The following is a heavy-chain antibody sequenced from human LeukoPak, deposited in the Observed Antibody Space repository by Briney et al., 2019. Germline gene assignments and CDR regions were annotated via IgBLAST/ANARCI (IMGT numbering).Heavy chain of an antibody. CDR2: ISGSGGST. V-gene: IGHV3-23*01. J-gene: IGHJ4*02. Sequence: GGSLRLSCAASGFTFSSYAMSWVRQAPGKGLEWVSAISGSGGSTYYADSVKGRFTISRDNSKNTLYLQMNSLRAEDTAVYYCARGYSSSSGGQYYFDYWGQGTLVTVSS. CDR3: ARGYSSSSGGQYYFDY. D-gene: IGHD6-6*01. CDR1: GFTFSSYA.